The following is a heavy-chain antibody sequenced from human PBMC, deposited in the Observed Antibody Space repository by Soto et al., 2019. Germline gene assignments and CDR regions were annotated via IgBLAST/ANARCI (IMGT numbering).Heavy chain of an antibody. D-gene: IGHD3-9*01. CDR1: GYTFTGYY. V-gene: IGHV1-2*02. J-gene: IGHJ6*02. Sequence: GASVKVSCKASGYTFTGYYMHWVRQAPGQGLEWMGWINPNSGGTNYAQKFQGRVTMTRDTSISTAYMELSRLRSDDTAVYYCARDEGYFDWFSVPNYYYGMDVWGQGTTVTVSS. CDR2: INPNSGGT. CDR3: ARDEGYFDWFSVPNYYYGMDV.